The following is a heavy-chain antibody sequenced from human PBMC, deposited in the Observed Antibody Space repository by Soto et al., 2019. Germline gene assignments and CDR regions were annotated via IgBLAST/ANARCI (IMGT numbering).Heavy chain of an antibody. CDR1: GFTFSSYA. CDR3: AKTLAVAGTGITYYFDY. V-gene: IGHV3-23*01. Sequence: GSLRLSCAASGFTFSSYAMSWVRQAPGKGLEWVSAISGSGGSTYYADSVKGRFTISRDNSKNTLYLQMNSLRAEDTAVYYCAKTLAVAGTGITYYFDYWGQGTLVTVSS. J-gene: IGHJ4*02. D-gene: IGHD6-19*01. CDR2: ISGSGGST.